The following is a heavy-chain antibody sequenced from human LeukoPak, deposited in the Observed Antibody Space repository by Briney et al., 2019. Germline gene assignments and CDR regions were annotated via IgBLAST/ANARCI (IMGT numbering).Heavy chain of an antibody. V-gene: IGHV3-48*01. D-gene: IGHD3-3*01. J-gene: IGHJ4*02. CDR3: ARVLDDFWSGYYTSVFDY. CDR1: GFTFSSYS. CDR2: ISSSSSTI. Sequence: PGGSLRLSCAASGFTFSSYSMNWVRQAPGKGLEWVSYISSSSSTIYYADSVKGRFIISRDNAKNPLYLQMNSLRAEDTAVYYCARVLDDFWSGYYTSVFDYWGQGTLVTVSS.